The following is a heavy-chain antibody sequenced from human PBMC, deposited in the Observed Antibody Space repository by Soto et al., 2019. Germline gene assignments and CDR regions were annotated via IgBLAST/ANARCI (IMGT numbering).Heavy chain of an antibody. Sequence: PSETLSLTCTVSGGSIRDYFWTWIRQPPGKGLEWIGYTYYSGRANYNPSLKSRVSISVDTSKNHFSLQLSSVTAADTAVYYCARVGGDDFGDSGGFDYWGQGTLVTVSS. CDR1: GGSIRDYF. CDR3: ARVGGDDFGDSGGFDY. CDR2: TYYSGRA. V-gene: IGHV4-59*01. D-gene: IGHD4-17*01. J-gene: IGHJ4*02.